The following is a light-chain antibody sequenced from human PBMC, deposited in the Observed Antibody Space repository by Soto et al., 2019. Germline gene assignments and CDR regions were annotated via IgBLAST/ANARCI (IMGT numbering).Light chain of an antibody. CDR2: EVT. CDR3: SSYTRSSTWV. Sequence: QSVLTQPASVSGSPGQSITISCTGTSSDVGGYNYVSWYQQHAGKVPKLVICEVTNRPPGVSNRFSGYKSGNTASLTISGLQTEDEADYYCSSYTRSSTWVFGGGTKLTVL. J-gene: IGLJ3*02. CDR1: SSDVGGYNY. V-gene: IGLV2-14*01.